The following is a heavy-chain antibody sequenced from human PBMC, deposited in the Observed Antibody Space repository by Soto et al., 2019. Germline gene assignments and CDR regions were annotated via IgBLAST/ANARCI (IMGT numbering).Heavy chain of an antibody. J-gene: IGHJ6*02. V-gene: IGHV4-59*01. CDR3: ARGEGRPLEWLLGGYYYYGMDV. CDR2: IYYSGST. D-gene: IGHD3-3*01. CDR1: GGSISSYY. Sequence: PSETLSLTCTVSGGSISSYYWSWIRQPPGKGLEWIGYIYYSGSTNYNPSLKSRCTISVGTSKNQFSLKLSSVTAADTAVYYCARGEGRPLEWLLGGYYYYGMDVWGQGTTVTVSS.